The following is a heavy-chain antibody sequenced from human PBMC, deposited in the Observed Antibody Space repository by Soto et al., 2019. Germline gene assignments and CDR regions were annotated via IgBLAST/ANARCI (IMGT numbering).Heavy chain of an antibody. Sequence: SETLSLTCAVYGGSFSGYYWSWIRQPPGKGLEWIGEINHSGSTNYNPSLKSRVTISVDTSKNQFSLKLSSVTAADTAVYYCARNGQLLPGFTYYYMDVWGKGTTVTVSS. J-gene: IGHJ6*03. CDR2: INHSGST. CDR3: ARNGQLLPGFTYYYMDV. CDR1: GGSFSGYY. V-gene: IGHV4-34*01. D-gene: IGHD2-2*01.